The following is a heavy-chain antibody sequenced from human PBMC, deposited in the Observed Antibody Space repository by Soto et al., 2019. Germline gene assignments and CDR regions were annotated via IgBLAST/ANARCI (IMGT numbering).Heavy chain of an antibody. CDR1: GFTFSNYG. D-gene: IGHD6-13*01. CDR3: AKARLAADGRWYGMDV. V-gene: IGHV3-30*18. Sequence: QVQLVESGGGVGQPGRSLRLSCAASGFTFSNYGMHWVRQAPGKGLEWVAIISYDGRNKYYADSVKGRFIISRDNSKNTLYLQMNSLRVEDTAVYYCAKARLAADGRWYGMDVWGQGATVTVSS. CDR2: ISYDGRNK. J-gene: IGHJ6*02.